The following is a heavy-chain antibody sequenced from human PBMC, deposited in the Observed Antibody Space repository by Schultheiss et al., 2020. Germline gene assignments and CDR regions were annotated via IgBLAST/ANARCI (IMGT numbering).Heavy chain of an antibody. CDR2: TYGCGST. Sequence: GGSLRLSCAASGFTVSSNYMSWVRQAPGKGLEWVSVTYGCGSTFYTDSVKGRFTISRDNAKNTLYLQMNSLRAEDTAVYYCARYSYGGDFDLWGRGTLVTVSS. D-gene: IGHD5-18*01. CDR1: GFTVSSNY. V-gene: IGHV3-66*03. J-gene: IGHJ2*01. CDR3: ARYSYGGDFDL.